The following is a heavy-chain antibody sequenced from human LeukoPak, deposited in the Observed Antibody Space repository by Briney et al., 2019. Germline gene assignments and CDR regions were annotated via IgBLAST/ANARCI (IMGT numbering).Heavy chain of an antibody. CDR3: ARAVFDTIFGVVI. V-gene: IGHV3-7*01. CDR2: IKQDGSET. Sequence: GGSLRLSCAASVLTFSNYWMSWVRQAPGKGLEWVANIKQDGSETYYVDSVKGRFTISRDNARNSVYLQMNSLRGEDTAVYYCARAVFDTIFGVVIWGQGTQVTVSS. CDR1: VLTFSNYW. J-gene: IGHJ4*02. D-gene: IGHD3-3*01.